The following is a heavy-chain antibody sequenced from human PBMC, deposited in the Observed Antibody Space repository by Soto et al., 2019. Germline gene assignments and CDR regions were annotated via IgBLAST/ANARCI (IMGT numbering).Heavy chain of an antibody. Sequence: GGSLRLSCAASGFTFSSYAMSWVRQAPGKGLEWVSAISGSGGSTYYADSVKGRFTISRDNSKNTLYLQMNSLRAEDTAVYYCAKDRTITMIVVVTPTAFDYWGQGTLVTVSS. D-gene: IGHD3-22*01. V-gene: IGHV3-23*01. J-gene: IGHJ4*02. CDR1: GFTFSSYA. CDR2: ISGSGGST. CDR3: AKDRTITMIVVVTPTAFDY.